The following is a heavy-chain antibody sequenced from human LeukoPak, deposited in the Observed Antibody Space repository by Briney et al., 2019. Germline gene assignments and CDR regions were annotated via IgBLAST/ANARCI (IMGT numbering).Heavy chain of an antibody. CDR1: GFTFTTYD. CDR2: IRFDGSHK. Sequence: GGSLRLSCGASGFTFTTYDMHWVRQTPGKGLEWVSFIRFDGSHKYYVDSVKGRFTISRDNSKNTVFLQMNSLRPEDTAVYFCAKPSGSGFDYWGQGTLVTVSS. CDR3: AKPSGSGFDY. V-gene: IGHV3-30*02. D-gene: IGHD1-26*01. J-gene: IGHJ4*02.